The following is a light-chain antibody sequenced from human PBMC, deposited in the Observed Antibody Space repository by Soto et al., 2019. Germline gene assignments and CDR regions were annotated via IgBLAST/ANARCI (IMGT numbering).Light chain of an antibody. V-gene: IGKV3-20*01. CDR3: QQYDSSWT. Sequence: EIVLTQSPGTLSLSPGERATLSCRASQSVPSNFLAWYQQKPGQAPILVIHVVSRSATGIPDRFSGSGSGTDFTLTISRLEPEDFSVYYCQQYDSSWTFGQGTKVEIK. CDR2: VVS. J-gene: IGKJ1*01. CDR1: QSVPSNF.